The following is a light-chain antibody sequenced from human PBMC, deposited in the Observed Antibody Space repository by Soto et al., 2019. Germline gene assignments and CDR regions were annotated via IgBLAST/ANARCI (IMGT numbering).Light chain of an antibody. V-gene: IGKV3-11*01. J-gene: IGKJ4*01. CDR2: DAS. CDR3: QQRSNWPIN. Sequence: EIVLTQSPSTLSLSPGERDTLSCRASQSVSSYLAWYQQKPGQAHRLHIYDASNRATGIPARFSGSGYGTDFTLTISSLEHEDFAVYYCQQRSNWPINFGGGTKVEIK. CDR1: QSVSSY.